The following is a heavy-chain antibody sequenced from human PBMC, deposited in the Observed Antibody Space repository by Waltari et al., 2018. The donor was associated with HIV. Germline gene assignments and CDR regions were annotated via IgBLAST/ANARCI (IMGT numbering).Heavy chain of an antibody. CDR1: GFSVRNHW. Sequence: VQLVESGGGSIKTGGALRHSCARSGFSVRNHWQDWVRHGPGKGLVWVARINSDGSTRNYADAVKGRFVISRDNSRNTVYLQLNSVKVEDTAVYFCARASHYIEFSTFDGDYYFDLWGRGTRVAVSS. J-gene: IGHJ4*02. CDR2: INSDGSTR. V-gene: IGHV3-74*01. CDR3: ARASHYIEFSTFDGDYYFDL. D-gene: IGHD3-9*01.